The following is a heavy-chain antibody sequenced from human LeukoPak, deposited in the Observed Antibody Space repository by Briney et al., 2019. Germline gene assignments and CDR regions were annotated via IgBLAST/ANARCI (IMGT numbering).Heavy chain of an antibody. Sequence: GGSLRLSCVSGFTLSSFAMSWVRQAPGKGLEWVSATSGDGGRTYYADSVKGRFTISRDNSKNTLYLEMNSLRAEDTAVYYCARGYCSGGSCYSASRWFDPWGQGTLVTVSS. CDR2: TSGDGGRT. CDR1: GFTLSSFA. J-gene: IGHJ5*02. CDR3: ARGYCSGGSCYSASRWFDP. V-gene: IGHV3-23*01. D-gene: IGHD2-15*01.